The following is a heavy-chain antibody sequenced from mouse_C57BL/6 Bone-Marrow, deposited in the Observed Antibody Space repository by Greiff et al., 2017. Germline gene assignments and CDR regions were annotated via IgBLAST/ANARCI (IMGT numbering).Heavy chain of an antibody. D-gene: IGHD2-5*01. CDR1: GYTFTSYT. V-gene: IGHV1-4*01. J-gene: IGHJ1*03. CDR2: IIPSRGYT. Sequence: VQLQQSGAELARPGASVKMSCKASGYTFTSYTMHWVKQRPGQGLEWIGYIIPSRGYTKYNQKFKDKATLTEDKSSSTAYMQLSSLTSEDAAGYYCARWGYSNVGVWGTGTTVTVSS. CDR3: ARWGYSNVGV.